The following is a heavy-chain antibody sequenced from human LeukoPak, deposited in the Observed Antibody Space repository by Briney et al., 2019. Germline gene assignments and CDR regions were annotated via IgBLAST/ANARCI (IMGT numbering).Heavy chain of an antibody. Sequence: KSSETLSLTCTVSGGSISSDYWSWIRQSPEKGLEWIGYIYYSGTTSYNPSLKSRVTISLDTSKNQFSLKLSSVTAADTAVYYCARGANWGSPDYWGQGTLVTVSS. J-gene: IGHJ4*02. CDR2: IYYSGTT. CDR1: GGSISSDY. D-gene: IGHD7-27*01. CDR3: ARGANWGSPDY. V-gene: IGHV4-59*01.